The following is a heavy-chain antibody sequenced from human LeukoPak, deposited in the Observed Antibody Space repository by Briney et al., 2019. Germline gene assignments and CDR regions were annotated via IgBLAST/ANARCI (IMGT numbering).Heavy chain of an antibody. CDR1: GFTFSSYK. CDR3: ARELISSGSLDY. CDR2: ISGSSSYI. D-gene: IGHD3-10*01. J-gene: IGHJ4*02. V-gene: IGHV3-21*01. Sequence: GGSLRLSCAASGFTFSSYKMNWVRQAPGKGLEWVSSISGSSSYIYYADSVRGRFTISRDNAKNSLYLQTNSLRAEDTAVYYCARELISSGSLDYWGQGTLVTVSS.